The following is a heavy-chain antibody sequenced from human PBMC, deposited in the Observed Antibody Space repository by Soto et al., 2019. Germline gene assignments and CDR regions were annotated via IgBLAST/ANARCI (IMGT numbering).Heavy chain of an antibody. Sequence: QVQLVESGGGVVQPGRSLRLSCAASGFTFSSYGMHWVRQAPGKGLAWVAVIWYDGSNKYYADSVKGRFTISRDNSKNTLYLQMNSLRAEDTAVYYCARVGYYDSSGYFDYWGQGTLVTVSS. J-gene: IGHJ4*02. CDR3: ARVGYYDSSGYFDY. CDR1: GFTFSSYG. D-gene: IGHD3-22*01. CDR2: IWYDGSNK. V-gene: IGHV3-33*01.